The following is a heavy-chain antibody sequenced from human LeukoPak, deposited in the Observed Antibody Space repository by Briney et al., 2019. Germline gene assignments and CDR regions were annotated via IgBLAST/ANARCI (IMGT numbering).Heavy chain of an antibody. Sequence: ASVKVSCKASGYTFTSYGITWVRQAPGQGLEWMGEIIPIFGTANYAQKFQGRVTITADKSTSTAYMELSSLRSDDTAVYCCASRRDGYNYGNYYFDYWGQGTLVTVSS. CDR1: GYTFTSYG. V-gene: IGHV1-69*06. J-gene: IGHJ4*02. CDR2: IIPIFGTA. CDR3: ASRRDGYNYGNYYFDY. D-gene: IGHD5-24*01.